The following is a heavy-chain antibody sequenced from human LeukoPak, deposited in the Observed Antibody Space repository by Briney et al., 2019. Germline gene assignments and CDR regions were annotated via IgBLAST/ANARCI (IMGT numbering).Heavy chain of an antibody. Sequence: GGSLRLSCAASGFTFSDYYMSWIRQAPGKGLEWVSYISSSGSTIYYADSVKGQFTISRDNAKNSLYLQMNSLRAEDTAVYYCARDAEYSSSSYVDYWGQGTLVTVSS. D-gene: IGHD6-6*01. V-gene: IGHV3-11*04. CDR3: ARDAEYSSSSYVDY. CDR2: ISSSGSTI. J-gene: IGHJ4*02. CDR1: GFTFSDYY.